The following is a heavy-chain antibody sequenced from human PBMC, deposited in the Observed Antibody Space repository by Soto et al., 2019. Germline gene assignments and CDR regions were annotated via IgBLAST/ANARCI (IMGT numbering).Heavy chain of an antibody. D-gene: IGHD6-13*01. CDR2: FYPGDSDT. CDR3: ARSYSSSWSDNLEPTKNYYGTDV. Sequence: GESLKISCKGSGYSFTSYWIGWVRQMPGKGLEWMGIFYPGDSDTRYSPSFQGQVTISADKSISTAYLQWSSLKASDTAMYYCARSYSSSWSDNLEPTKNYYGTDVWGQGTTVTVSS. V-gene: IGHV5-51*01. J-gene: IGHJ6*02. CDR1: GYSFTSYW.